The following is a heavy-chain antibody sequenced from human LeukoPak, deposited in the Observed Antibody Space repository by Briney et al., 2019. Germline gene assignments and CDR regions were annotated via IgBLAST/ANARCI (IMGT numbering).Heavy chain of an antibody. D-gene: IGHD2-15*01. V-gene: IGHV3-7*01. Sequence: GGSLRLSCAASGFTFSSYWMNWARQAPGKGLEWVANIKQDGSEKNFVDSVRGRLTISRDNAKNSLFLQMNSLRAEDTAVYYCAREEVTRTYYYFDLWGRGTLVTVSS. CDR1: GFTFSSYW. CDR3: AREEVTRTYYYFDL. CDR2: IKQDGSEK. J-gene: IGHJ2*01.